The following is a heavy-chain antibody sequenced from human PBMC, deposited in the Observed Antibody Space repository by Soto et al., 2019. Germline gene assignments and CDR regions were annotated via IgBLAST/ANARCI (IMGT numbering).Heavy chain of an antibody. CDR3: AREGAIVVVPAAGGWFDP. CDR2: INHSGST. V-gene: IGHV4-34*01. CDR1: GGSFSGYY. Sequence: SETLSLTCAVYGGSFSGYYWSWIRQPPGKGLEWIGEINHSGSTNYNPSLKSRVTISVDTSKNQFSLKLGSVTAADTAVYYCAREGAIVVVPAAGGWFDPWGQGTLVTVSS. J-gene: IGHJ5*02. D-gene: IGHD2-2*01.